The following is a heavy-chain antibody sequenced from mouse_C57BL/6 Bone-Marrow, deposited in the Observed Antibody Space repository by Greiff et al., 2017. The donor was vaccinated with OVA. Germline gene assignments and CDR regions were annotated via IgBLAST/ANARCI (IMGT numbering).Heavy chain of an antibody. CDR3: ARNRGYYYGSNWYFDV. Sequence: QVQLKQSGPGLVAPSQSLSITCTVSGFSLTSYAISWVRQPPGKGLEWLGVIWTGGGTNYNSALKSRLSISKDNSKSQVCLKMNSLQTDDTARYYGARNRGYYYGSNWYFDVWGTGTTVTVSS. D-gene: IGHD1-1*01. J-gene: IGHJ1*03. V-gene: IGHV2-9-1*01. CDR2: IWTGGGT. CDR1: GFSLTSYA.